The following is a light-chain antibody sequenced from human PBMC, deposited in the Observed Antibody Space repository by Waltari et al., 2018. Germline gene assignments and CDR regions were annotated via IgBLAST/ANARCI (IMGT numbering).Light chain of an antibody. Sequence: QSALTQPASVSGSPGQSITVSCTGSSRDVGGDDSVSWYQDRPGQAPKVIIYDVSSRHSGVSNRFSGSKSGNTASLTISGLQAEDEANYYCCSQSSNNGVIFGGGTKVTVL. CDR3: CSQSSNNGVI. CDR2: DVS. CDR1: SRDVGGDDS. V-gene: IGLV2-14*03. J-gene: IGLJ2*01.